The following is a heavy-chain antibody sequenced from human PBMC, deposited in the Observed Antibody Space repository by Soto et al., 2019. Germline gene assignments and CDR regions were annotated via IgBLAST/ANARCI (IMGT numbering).Heavy chain of an antibody. J-gene: IGHJ5*01. CDR3: AISPTPDSVQTGEGYHFFFYCFDV. V-gene: IGHV1-18*04. Sequence: EASVKVSCKASGYTFTSYGISWVRQAPGQGLEWMGWISAYNGNTNYAQKLQGRVTMTTDTSTSTAYMELRSLRSDDTAVYYCAISPTPDSVQTGEGYHFFFYCFDVWGQGPPVTVS. CDR1: GYTFTSYG. D-gene: IGHD5-18*01. CDR2: ISAYNGNT.